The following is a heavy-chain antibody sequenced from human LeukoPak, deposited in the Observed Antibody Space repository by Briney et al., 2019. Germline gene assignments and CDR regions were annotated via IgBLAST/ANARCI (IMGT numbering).Heavy chain of an antibody. CDR3: ATEPREFSY. Sequence: GGSLRLSCAASGFTLSSYWMSWVRQAPGKGLELVANIKQDGSEKYYVDSVKGRFTISRDNAKNSLYLQMNSLRAEDTAVYYCATEPREFSYWGQGTLVTVSS. CDR1: GFTLSSYW. CDR2: IKQDGSEK. V-gene: IGHV3-7*04. J-gene: IGHJ4*02. D-gene: IGHD3-10*01.